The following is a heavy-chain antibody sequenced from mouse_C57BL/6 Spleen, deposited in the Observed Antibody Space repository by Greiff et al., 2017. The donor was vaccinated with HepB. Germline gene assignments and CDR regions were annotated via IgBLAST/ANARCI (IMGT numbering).Heavy chain of an antibody. CDR1: GYTFTSYW. D-gene: IGHD1-1*01. Sequence: QVHVKQPGAELVKPGASVKLSCKASGYTFTSYWMHWVKQRPGQGLEWIGMIHPNSGSTNYNEKFKSKATLTVDKSSSTAYMQLSSLTSEDSAVYYCARYPYYDHYFDYWGQGTTLTVSS. J-gene: IGHJ2*01. CDR3: ARYPYYDHYFDY. CDR2: IHPNSGST. V-gene: IGHV1-64*01.